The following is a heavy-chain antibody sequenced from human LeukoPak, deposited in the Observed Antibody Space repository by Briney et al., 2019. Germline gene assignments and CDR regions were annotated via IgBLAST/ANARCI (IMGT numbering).Heavy chain of an antibody. CDR3: AKDRGSGWPQFDY. V-gene: IGHV3-23*01. CDR1: GFGFGIFA. J-gene: IGHJ4*02. CDR2: ISGRGSTT. D-gene: IGHD6-19*01. Sequence: GGSLRLSCAASGFGFGIFAMNWVRQAPGKGPEWVSAISGRGSTTYYAAPVRGRFTISRDNSKNTLFLQMNSLRAEDTAVYYCAKDRGSGWPQFDYWGQGTRVTVSS.